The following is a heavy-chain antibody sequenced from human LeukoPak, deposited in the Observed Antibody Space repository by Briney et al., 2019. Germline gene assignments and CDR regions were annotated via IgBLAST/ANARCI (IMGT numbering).Heavy chain of an antibody. V-gene: IGHV4-39*07. J-gene: IGHJ4*02. CDR1: GGSISSSSYY. Sequence: PETLSLTCTVSGGSISSSSYYWGWIRQPPGKGLEWIGSIYYSGSTYYNPSLKSRVTISVDTSKNQFSLKLSSVTAADTAVYYCAREGATITSGFDYWGQGTLVTVSS. D-gene: IGHD5-24*01. CDR3: AREGATITSGFDY. CDR2: IYYSGST.